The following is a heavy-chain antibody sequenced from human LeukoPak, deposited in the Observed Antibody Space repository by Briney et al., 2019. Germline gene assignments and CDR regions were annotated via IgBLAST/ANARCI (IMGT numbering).Heavy chain of an antibody. CDR1: GGSFSGYY. Sequence: SETLSLTCAVYGGSFSGYYWSWNRQPPGKGLEWIGEINHSGSTNYNPSLKSRVTISVDTSKNQFSLKLSSVTAADTAVYYCARGYRAIGITGTTAFDYWGQGTLVTVSS. D-gene: IGHD1-7*01. J-gene: IGHJ4*02. CDR3: ARGYRAIGITGTTAFDY. V-gene: IGHV4-34*01. CDR2: INHSGST.